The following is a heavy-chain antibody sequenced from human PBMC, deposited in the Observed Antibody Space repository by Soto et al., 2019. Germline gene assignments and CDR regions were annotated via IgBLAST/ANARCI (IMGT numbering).Heavy chain of an antibody. CDR2: IIPMSGRPRGMGRTIHFFGST. D-gene: IGHD5-12*01. Sequence: QVHLVQSGAEVKKPGSSVKVSCKTSGGTFSNCAINWVRQAPGQGLEWMGGIIPMSGRPRGMGRTIHFFGSTNYAQKFQGRVNISGDESTKTAYMELSSLASEDTAVYYCAREETWMEMCRSPGPMPRQGYYGMAVWGQGTTVTVSS. J-gene: IGHJ6*02. CDR3: AREETWMEMCRSPGPMPRQGYYGMAV. V-gene: IGHV1-69*01. CDR1: GGTFSNCA.